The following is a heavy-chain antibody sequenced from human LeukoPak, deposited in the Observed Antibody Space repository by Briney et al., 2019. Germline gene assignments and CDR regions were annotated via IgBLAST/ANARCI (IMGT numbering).Heavy chain of an antibody. Sequence: GGSLRLSCAASGFTFSSYAMSWVRQAPGKGLEWVSAISGSGGSTYYADSVKGRFTISRDNSKNTLYLQMNSLRAEDTAVYYCAKDWSFGLHHYGSSGYCDYWGQGTLVTVSS. CDR3: AKDWSFGLHHYGSSGYCDY. CDR2: ISGSGGST. V-gene: IGHV3-23*01. D-gene: IGHD3-22*01. CDR1: GFTFSSYA. J-gene: IGHJ4*02.